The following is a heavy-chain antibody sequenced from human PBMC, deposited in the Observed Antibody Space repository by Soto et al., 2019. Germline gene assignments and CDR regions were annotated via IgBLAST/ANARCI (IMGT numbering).Heavy chain of an antibody. Sequence: QITLKESGPTLVKPTQTLTLTCTFSGFSLSTGGMGVGWIRQPPGKALEWLGLIYWDGDRRYRPSPMSRLTIPKDTSKNQVVLTMTNMDPVDTATYYCVHTRCGGDCLQSYSSHYYYGMHIWGQGTTVTVSS. J-gene: IGHJ6*02. CDR3: VHTRCGGDCLQSYSSHYYYGMHI. CDR1: GFSLSTGGMG. V-gene: IGHV2-5*02. D-gene: IGHD2-21*02. CDR2: IYWDGDR.